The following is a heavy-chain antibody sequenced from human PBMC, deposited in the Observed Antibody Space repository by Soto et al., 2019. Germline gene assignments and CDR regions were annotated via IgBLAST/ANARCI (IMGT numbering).Heavy chain of an antibody. CDR2: FNAGNGNT. D-gene: IGHD5-12*01. CDR1: GYTFTNYA. V-gene: IGHV1-3*05. Sequence: QVQLVQSGAEEKKPGASVKVSCKASGYTFTNYAMHWVRQAPGQRLEWMGWFNAGNGNTKYSQKFQGRVTITRDTSASTAYVELSSLRSEDTAVYYCARVSGYYFLDYWGQGTLVTVSS. CDR3: ARVSGYYFLDY. J-gene: IGHJ4*02.